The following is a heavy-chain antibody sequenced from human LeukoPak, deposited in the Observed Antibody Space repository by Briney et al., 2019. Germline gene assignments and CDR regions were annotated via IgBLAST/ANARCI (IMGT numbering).Heavy chain of an antibody. D-gene: IGHD6-13*01. CDR1: GFTFSSYD. V-gene: IGHV3-13*05. J-gene: IGHJ3*01. Sequence: GGSLRLSCAASGFTFSSYDMHWVRQATGKGLEWVSAIGTAGDPYYPGSVKGRFTISRENAKNSLYLQMNSLRAEDTALYYCAKDDRSSSPNLDAFDVWGQGTMVTVSS. CDR3: AKDDRSSSPNLDAFDV. CDR2: IGTAGDP.